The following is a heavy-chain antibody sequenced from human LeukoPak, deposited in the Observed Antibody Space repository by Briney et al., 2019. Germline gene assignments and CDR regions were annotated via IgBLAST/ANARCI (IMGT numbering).Heavy chain of an antibody. Sequence: GGSLRLSCAASGFTFSSYSMNWVRQAPGKGLEWVSYISSSSSTIYHADSVKGRFTISRDNAKNSLYLQMNSLRAEDTAVYYCARDLNFDYWGQGTLVTVSS. CDR3: ARDLNFDY. V-gene: IGHV3-48*01. J-gene: IGHJ4*02. CDR2: ISSSSSTI. CDR1: GFTFSSYS.